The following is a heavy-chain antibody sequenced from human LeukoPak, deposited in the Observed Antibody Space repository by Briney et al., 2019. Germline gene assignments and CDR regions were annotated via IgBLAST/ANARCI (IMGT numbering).Heavy chain of an antibody. CDR3: ARVPKLYEHTPNYFDY. Sequence: SSETLSLTCTVSGGSISSYYWSWIRQPPGKGLEWIGYIYYSGSTNYNPSLKSRVTISVDTSKNQFSLKLSSVTAADTAVYYCARVPKLYEHTPNYFDYWGQGTLVTVSS. CDR2: IYYSGST. J-gene: IGHJ4*02. V-gene: IGHV4-59*01. D-gene: IGHD5/OR15-5a*01. CDR1: GGSISSYY.